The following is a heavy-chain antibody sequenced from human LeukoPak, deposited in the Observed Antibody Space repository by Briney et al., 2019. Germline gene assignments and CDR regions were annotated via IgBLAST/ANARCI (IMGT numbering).Heavy chain of an antibody. CDR2: IAHHGNNK. Sequence: GGSLRLSCGASGFTFSSSAMHWVRQGPRKGLEWVAYIAHHGNNKYYADSVKGRFTISRDNSKGSLYLQMNSLRADDTAVYYCAKDGSWSCTDWGQGTLVRVSS. V-gene: IGHV3-30*02. D-gene: IGHD2-8*02. CDR3: AKDGSWSCTD. CDR1: GFTFSSSA. J-gene: IGHJ4*02.